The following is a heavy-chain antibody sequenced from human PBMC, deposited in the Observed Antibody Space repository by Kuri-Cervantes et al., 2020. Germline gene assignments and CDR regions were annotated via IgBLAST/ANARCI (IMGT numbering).Heavy chain of an antibody. Sequence: GGSLRLSCAASGFIFNTYWMSWVRQAPGKGPEWVANIKQDGSEENYVDSVKGRFTISRDNAENSLYLQMNSLGVEDTAVYCARDTNWGSYPSGGKLQDGFDIWGQGTRVTVSS. D-gene: IGHD3-16*01. CDR2: IKQDGSEE. J-gene: IGHJ3*02. CDR3: ARDTNWGSYPSGGKLQDGFDI. V-gene: IGHV3-7*01. CDR1: GFIFNTYW.